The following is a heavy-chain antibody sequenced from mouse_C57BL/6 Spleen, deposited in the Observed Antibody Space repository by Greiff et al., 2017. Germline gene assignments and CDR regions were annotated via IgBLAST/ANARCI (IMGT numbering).Heavy chain of an antibody. V-gene: IGHV1-62-2*01. CDR3: ARHEEIYYDYGGGYYFDY. D-gene: IGHD2-4*01. Sequence: VQLQQSGAELVKPGASVKLSCKASGYTFTEYTIHWVKQRSGQGLEWIGWFYPGSGSIKYNEKFKDKATLTADKSSSTVYMELSRLTSEDSAVYFCARHEEIYYDYGGGYYFDYWGQGTTLTVSS. CDR2: FYPGSGSI. CDR1: GYTFTEYT. J-gene: IGHJ2*01.